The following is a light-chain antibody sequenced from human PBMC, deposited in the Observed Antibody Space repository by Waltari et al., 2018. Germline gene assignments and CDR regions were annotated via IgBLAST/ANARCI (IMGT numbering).Light chain of an antibody. CDR2: GAS. CDR3: QQFDGSLYT. V-gene: IGKV3-20*01. CDR1: QSVVSDY. J-gene: IGKJ2*01. Sequence: EVVLTQSPGTISLSPGETVTLSCRASQSVVSDYLAWYQQKPGQAPRLLIYGASTRASCIPGRFSGSGFETRFTLTISILEPEDFAVYYCQQFDGSLYTFGQGTRLEI.